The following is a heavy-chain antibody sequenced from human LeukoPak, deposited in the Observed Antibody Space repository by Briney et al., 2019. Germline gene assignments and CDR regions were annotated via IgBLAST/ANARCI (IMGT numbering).Heavy chain of an antibody. J-gene: IGHJ4*02. V-gene: IGHV1-18*01. CDR1: GYTFTSYG. CDR2: ISAYNGNT. Sequence: ASVKVSCKASGYTFTSYGISWVRQAPGQGLEWMGWISAYNGNTNYAQKLQGRVTMTTDTSTSTAYMELRSLRSDDTAVYYCARESCSSTSCYFSVPDYWGQGTLVTVSS. D-gene: IGHD2-2*01. CDR3: ARESCSSTSCYFSVPDY.